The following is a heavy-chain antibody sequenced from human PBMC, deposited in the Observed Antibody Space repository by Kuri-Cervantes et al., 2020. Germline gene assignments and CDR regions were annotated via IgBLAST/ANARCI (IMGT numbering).Heavy chain of an antibody. Sequence: SETLSLTCAVYGGSFSGYYCSWIRQPPGKGLEWIGEINLSGTTHYNPSLKSRLTISVDTSRRQFSLKLRSLTAADTAVYYCARAYLGLGKLDYWGQGTLVTVSS. CDR2: INLSGTT. D-gene: IGHD7-27*01. J-gene: IGHJ4*02. CDR3: ARAYLGLGKLDY. V-gene: IGHV4-34*01. CDR1: GGSFSGYY.